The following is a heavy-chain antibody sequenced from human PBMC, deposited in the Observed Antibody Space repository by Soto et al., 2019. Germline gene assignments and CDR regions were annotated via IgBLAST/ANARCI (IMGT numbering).Heavy chain of an antibody. D-gene: IGHD6-13*01. CDR1: GDSVSSSYYY. CDR3: ARRRSSPQIYHYGMDV. CDR2: IFYSGST. Sequence: QVQLQESGPGLVKPSETLSLTCTVSGDSVSSSYYYWGWIRQPPGKGLEWIGSIFYSGSTYYNPSPKRRVTISVDTPKNQFSLKLSSVTAADTAVYYCARRRSSPQIYHYGMDVWGPGTTVTVSS. J-gene: IGHJ6*02. V-gene: IGHV4-39*01.